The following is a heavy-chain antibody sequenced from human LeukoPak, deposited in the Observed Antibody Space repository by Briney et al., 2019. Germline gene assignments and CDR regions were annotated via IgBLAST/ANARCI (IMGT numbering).Heavy chain of an antibody. V-gene: IGHV1-8*01. J-gene: IGHJ4*02. D-gene: IGHD7-27*01. CDR3: VGGAPNWGFDF. Sequence: ASVKVSCKVSGYTLTELSIHWVRQATGRGLEWMGWMSPNSGNTGYAQKFQGRVTMTRDTSISTAYMELSSLRSDDTAVYYCVGGAPNWGFDFWGQGTLVTVSS. CDR2: MSPNSGNT. CDR1: GYTLTELS.